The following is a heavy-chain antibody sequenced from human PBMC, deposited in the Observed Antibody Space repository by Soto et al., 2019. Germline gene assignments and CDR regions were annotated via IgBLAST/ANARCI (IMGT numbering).Heavy chain of an antibody. J-gene: IGHJ6*02. V-gene: IGHV1-2*04. CDR1: GYTFTGYS. Sequence: ASVQVSCKASGYTFTGYSMYWVRQAPGQGLEWLGWINPNSGGTNYAQKFQGWVTMTRDTSISTAYMELRRLRSDDTAVYYCARATRDSTMDVWGQGTTVTVSS. CDR3: ARATRDSTMDV. CDR2: INPNSGGT.